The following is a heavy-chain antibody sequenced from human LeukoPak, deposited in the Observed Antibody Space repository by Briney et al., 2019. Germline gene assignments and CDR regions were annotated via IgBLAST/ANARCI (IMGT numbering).Heavy chain of an antibody. V-gene: IGHV3-33*01. J-gene: IGHJ4*02. Sequence: GGSLRLSCAASGFTFSSYGMHWVRQAPGKGLEWVAVIWYDGSNKYYADSVKGRFTISRDNSKNSLYLKMMSPRATDVDVYSCARSTTLGGPYYFDYWGQGTLVTVSS. D-gene: IGHD2-15*01. CDR2: IWYDGSNK. CDR3: ARSTTLGGPYYFDY. CDR1: GFTFSSYG.